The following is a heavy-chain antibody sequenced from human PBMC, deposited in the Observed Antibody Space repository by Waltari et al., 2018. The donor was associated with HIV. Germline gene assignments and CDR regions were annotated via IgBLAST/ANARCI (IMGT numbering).Heavy chain of an antibody. V-gene: IGHV1-69*01. J-gene: IGHJ6*02. CDR2: IIPAFGTA. CDR1: GGTFSSYA. CDR3: ARDHRGNKLLYGMDV. Sequence: QVQLVQSGAEVKKPGSSVRVSCKVSGGTFSSYAINWVRQAPRQGLEWMGGIIPAFGTANYAERFQGRVTITADEYTSTAYMDLSSLRSEDTAAYFCARDHRGNKLLYGMDVWGQGTTVTV.